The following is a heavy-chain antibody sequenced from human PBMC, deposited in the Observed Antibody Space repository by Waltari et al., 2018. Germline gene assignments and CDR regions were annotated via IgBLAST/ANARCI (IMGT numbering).Heavy chain of an antibody. CDR1: GFTFSSYW. J-gene: IGHJ3*02. CDR3: AELSSSAFDI. CDR2: INSDGTTS. Sequence: EVQLVESGGGLVQPGGSLRLSCAASGFTFSSYWMHWVRQAPGKGLVLVSRINSDGTTSGYADSVRGRFTISRDNAKDTLFLQMNSLRAEDTAVYYCAELSSSAFDIWGQGTMVTVSS. V-gene: IGHV3-74*01. D-gene: IGHD3-16*02.